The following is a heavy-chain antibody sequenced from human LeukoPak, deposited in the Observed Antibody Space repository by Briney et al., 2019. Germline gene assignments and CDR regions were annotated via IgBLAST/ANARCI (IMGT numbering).Heavy chain of an antibody. CDR2: FDPEDGET. Sequence: ASVKVSCKVSGYTLTESSMHWVRQAPGKGLEWMGGFDPEDGETIYAQKFQGRVTMTEDTSTDTAYMELSSLRSEDTAVYYCAGRGRDYYYGMDVWGKGTTLTVSS. V-gene: IGHV1-24*01. J-gene: IGHJ6*04. CDR1: GYTLTESS. CDR3: AGRGRDYYYGMDV.